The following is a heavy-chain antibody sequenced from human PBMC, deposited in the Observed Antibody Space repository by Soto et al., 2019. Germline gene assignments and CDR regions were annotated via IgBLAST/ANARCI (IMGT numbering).Heavy chain of an antibody. Sequence: ASVKVSCKASGYTFTGYYMHWVRQAPGQGFEWMGWINPNSGGTNYAQKFQGWVTMTRDTSISTAYMELSRLRSDDTAVYYCARAIVPAAHTRYYYYYYGMDVWGQGTTVTVSS. CDR2: INPNSGGT. J-gene: IGHJ6*02. CDR1: GYTFTGYY. CDR3: ARAIVPAAHTRYYYYYYGMDV. D-gene: IGHD2-2*01. V-gene: IGHV1-2*04.